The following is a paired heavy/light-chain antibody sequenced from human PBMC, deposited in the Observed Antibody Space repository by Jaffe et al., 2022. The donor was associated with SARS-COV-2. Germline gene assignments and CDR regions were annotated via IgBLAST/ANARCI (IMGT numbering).Light chain of an antibody. CDR1: QGISDY. Sequence: DIQMTQSPSSLSASVGDRVTITCRASQGISDYLAWYQQKPGKVPKLLIYAASTLQSGVPSRFSGSGSGTDFTLTVSSLQPEDVATYYCQKYNSAPFTFGPGTTVDIK. J-gene: IGKJ3*01. CDR2: AAS. V-gene: IGKV1-27*01. CDR3: QKYNSAPFT.
Heavy chain of an antibody. D-gene: IGHD7-27*01. V-gene: IGHV3-23*03. CDR1: GFTFASYA. J-gene: IGHJ5*02. CDR3: AKDTRTGGPRAFDP. CDR2: ISSGGSTT. Sequence: EVQLLQSGGGLVQPGGSLRLSCAASGFTFASYAMTWVRQAPGKGLEWVSVISSGGSTTYYADSVKGRFTISRDNSKNTLYLQMNSLRAEDTAVYYCAKDTRTGGPRAFDPWGQGTLVTVSS.